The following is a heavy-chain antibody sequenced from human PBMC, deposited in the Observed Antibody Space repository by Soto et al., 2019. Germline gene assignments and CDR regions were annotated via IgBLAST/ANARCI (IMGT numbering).Heavy chain of an antibody. D-gene: IGHD2-8*01. V-gene: IGHV3-21*01. CDR1: GFTFSSYS. Sequence: GGSLRLSCAASGFTFSSYSMNWVRQAPGKGLEWVSSISSSSSYIYYADSVKGRFTISRDNAKNSLYLQMNSLRAEDTAVYYCAREPLGYFTNGVCYTGFDYSGQGTLVTV. CDR2: ISSSSSYI. J-gene: IGHJ4*02. CDR3: AREPLGYFTNGVCYTGFDY.